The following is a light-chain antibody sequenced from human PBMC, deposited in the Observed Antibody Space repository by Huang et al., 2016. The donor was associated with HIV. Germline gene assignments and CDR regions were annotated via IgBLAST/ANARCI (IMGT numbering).Light chain of an antibody. J-gene: IGKJ3*01. CDR3: QQYDNLPRFT. Sequence: DIQMTQSPSSLSASVGDRVTITCQASQEISNYLNWYQQKPGKAPKLLIYDASNLETGVSSMFSGSGSGTDFTFTISSLQPEDIATYYCQQYDNLPRFTFGPGTKVDIK. V-gene: IGKV1-33*01. CDR2: DAS. CDR1: QEISNY.